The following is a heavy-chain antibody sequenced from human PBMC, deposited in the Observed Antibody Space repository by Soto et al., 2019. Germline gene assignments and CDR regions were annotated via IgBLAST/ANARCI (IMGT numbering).Heavy chain of an antibody. CDR2: INSDGSST. CDR3: ARPSYSSSYWFDP. V-gene: IGHV3-74*01. Sequence: GSLRLSCAASVFTFSSYAMHWARQAPGKGLVWVSRINSDGSSTSYADSVKGRFTISRDNAKNTLYLQMNSLRAEDTAVYYCARPSYSSSYWFDPWGQGTLVTVSS. D-gene: IGHD6-6*01. J-gene: IGHJ5*02. CDR1: VFTFSSYA.